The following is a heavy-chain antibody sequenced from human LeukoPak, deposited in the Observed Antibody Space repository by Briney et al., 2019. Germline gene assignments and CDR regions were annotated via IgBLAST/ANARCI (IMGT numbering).Heavy chain of an antibody. D-gene: IGHD3-22*01. J-gene: IGHJ4*02. CDR3: ATLKYYYDSSGLLADY. CDR2: IRYDGSNK. CDR1: GFTFSSYG. Sequence: PGGSLRLSCAASGFTFSSYGMHWVRQAPGKGLEWVAFIRYDGSNKYYADSVKGRFTISRDNSKNTLYLQMNSLRAEDTAVYYCATLKYYYDSSGLLADYWGQGTLVTVSS. V-gene: IGHV3-30*02.